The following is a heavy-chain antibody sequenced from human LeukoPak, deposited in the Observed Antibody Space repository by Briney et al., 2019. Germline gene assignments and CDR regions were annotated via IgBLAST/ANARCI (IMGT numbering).Heavy chain of an antibody. D-gene: IGHD3-22*01. V-gene: IGHV3-48*04. Sequence: GGSLRLSCAASGFTFSSYWMSWVRQAPGKGLEWVSYISSSGSTIYYADSVKGRFTISRDNAKNSLYLQMNSLRAEDTAVYYCARDSYYYDSSGYYSGWGQGTLVTVSS. CDR2: ISSSGSTI. CDR1: GFTFSSYW. J-gene: IGHJ4*02. CDR3: ARDSYYYDSSGYYSG.